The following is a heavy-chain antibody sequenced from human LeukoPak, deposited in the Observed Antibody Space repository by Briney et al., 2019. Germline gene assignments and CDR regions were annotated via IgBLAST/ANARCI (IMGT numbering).Heavy chain of an antibody. V-gene: IGHV5-51*01. CDR3: ARRIAAWGAFDI. CDR1: GYSFSSYW. Sequence: GESLKISCKGSGYSFSSYWIGGVRQRPGEDLEWMGVIYPGDSETRQSPSFQGQVTISADKSISTAYLQWSSLKASDTAMYYCARRIAAWGAFDIWGQGTMVTVSS. CDR2: IYPGDSET. D-gene: IGHD6-25*01. J-gene: IGHJ3*02.